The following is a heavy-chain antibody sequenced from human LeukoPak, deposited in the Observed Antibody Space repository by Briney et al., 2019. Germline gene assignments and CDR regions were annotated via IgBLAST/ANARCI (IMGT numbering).Heavy chain of an antibody. J-gene: IGHJ3*02. Sequence: WGSLRLSCAASGFTFRNYAMYWVRQAPGRGLDWVAVISYDGGSKYYADSVKGRFPISRDNSKNTLYLQMNSLRAEDTAVYYCARGPHITIFGVATNAFDIWGQGTMVTVSS. CDR2: ISYDGGSK. CDR1: GFTFRNYA. CDR3: ARGPHITIFGVATNAFDI. V-gene: IGHV3-30*04. D-gene: IGHD3-3*01.